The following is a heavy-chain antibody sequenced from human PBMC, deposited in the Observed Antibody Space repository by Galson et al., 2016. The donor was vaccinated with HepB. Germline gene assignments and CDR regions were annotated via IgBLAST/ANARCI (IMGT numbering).Heavy chain of an antibody. J-gene: IGHJ4*02. D-gene: IGHD3-3*01. CDR3: ARDRRFFRNDY. CDR1: GGSISSSDYY. V-gene: IGHV4-39*07. Sequence: ETLSLTCTVSGGSISSSDYYWGWIRQPPGRGLEWIGSIYYDGSTFYNPSLPSLKSRVTISLDTSKNQFSLKVNSVTAADAAVYFCARDRRFFRNDYWGQGTLVTVSS. CDR2: IYYDGST.